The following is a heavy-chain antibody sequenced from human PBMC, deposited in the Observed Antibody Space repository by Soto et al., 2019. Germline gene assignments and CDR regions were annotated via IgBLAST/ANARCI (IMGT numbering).Heavy chain of an antibody. CDR3: AKLSGYDYYYYIDV. D-gene: IGHD1-26*01. J-gene: IGHJ6*03. CDR2: ISGSGGST. CDR1: GFTFNNYA. V-gene: IGHV3-23*01. Sequence: PGGSLRLSCAASGFTFNNYAMSWVRQAPGKGLEWVSAISGSGGSTYYADSVKGRFTISRDNSKNMLHLQMNSLRAEDSAVYYCAKLSGYDYYYYIDVWGKGTTVTVSS.